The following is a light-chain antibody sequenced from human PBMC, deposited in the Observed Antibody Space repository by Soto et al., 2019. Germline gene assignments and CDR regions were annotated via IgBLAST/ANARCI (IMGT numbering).Light chain of an antibody. J-gene: IGLJ2*01. CDR2: EGS. CDR1: SSDVGSYNL. V-gene: IGLV2-23*01. CDR3: CSYAGSSTLV. Sequence: QSVLTQPASVSGSPGQSITISCTGTSSDVGSYNLVSWYQQHPGKAPKLMIYEGSKRPSGVSNRLSGSKSGNTASLTISGPQAEDEADYYCCSYAGSSTLVFGGGTQLTVL.